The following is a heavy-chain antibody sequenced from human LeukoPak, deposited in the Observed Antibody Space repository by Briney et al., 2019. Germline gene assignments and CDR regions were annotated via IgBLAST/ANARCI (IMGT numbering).Heavy chain of an antibody. CDR1: GYTFTGYY. D-gene: IGHD4-17*01. V-gene: IGHV1-2*02. J-gene: IGHJ6*02. Sequence: EASVKVSCKASGYTFTGYYMHWVRQAPGQGLEWMGWINPNSGGTNYAQKFQGRVTMTRDTSISTAYMELSRLRSDDTAVYYCARDGNDYGDYARYYYYGMDVWGQGTTVTVSS. CDR3: ARDGNDYGDYARYYYYGMDV. CDR2: INPNSGGT.